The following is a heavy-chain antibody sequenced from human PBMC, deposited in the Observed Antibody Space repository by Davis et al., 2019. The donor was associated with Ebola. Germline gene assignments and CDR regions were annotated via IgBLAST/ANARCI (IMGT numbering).Heavy chain of an antibody. V-gene: IGHV1-18*04. Sequence: SVKVSCKSSGYTFTSYGLVWVRKAPGLGLEWMGWISGFNTNTNFAQKFQGRVTVSKDTSTNTAYMDLRSLTSDDTAIYYCARAPNYDVLTGTSSYNFDYWGQGTLVTVSS. CDR1: GYTFTSYG. D-gene: IGHD3-9*01. J-gene: IGHJ4*02. CDR3: ARAPNYDVLTGTSSYNFDY. CDR2: ISGFNTNT.